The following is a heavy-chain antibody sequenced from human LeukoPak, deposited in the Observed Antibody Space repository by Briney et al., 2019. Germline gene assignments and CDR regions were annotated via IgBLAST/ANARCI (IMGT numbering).Heavy chain of an antibody. CDR2: IYYSGST. CDR3: ACLTTADAFDI. D-gene: IGHD3-22*01. CDR1: GGSISSYY. Sequence: PSETLSLTCTVSGGSISSYYWSWIRQPPGKGLEWIGYIYYSGSTNYNPSLKSRVTISADTSKNQFSLKLSSVTAADTAVYYCACLTTADAFDIWGQGTMVTVSS. V-gene: IGHV4-59*01. J-gene: IGHJ3*02.